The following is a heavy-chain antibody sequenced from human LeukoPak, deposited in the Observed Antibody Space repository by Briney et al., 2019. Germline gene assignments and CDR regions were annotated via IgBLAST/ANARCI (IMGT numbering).Heavy chain of an antibody. CDR3: ARSTQGGYSSSWYRY. CDR1: GGSFSGYY. V-gene: IGHV4-34*01. CDR2: INHSGST. J-gene: IGHJ4*02. D-gene: IGHD6-13*01. Sequence: SETLSLTCAVYGGSFSGYYWSWIRQPPGKGLEWIGEINHSGSTSYNPSLKSRVTISVDTSKNQFSLKLSSVTAADTAVYYCARSTQGGYSSSWYRYWGQGTLVTVSS.